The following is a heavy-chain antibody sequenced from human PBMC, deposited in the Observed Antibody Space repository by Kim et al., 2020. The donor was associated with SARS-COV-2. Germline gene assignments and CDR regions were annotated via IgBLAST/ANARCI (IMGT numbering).Heavy chain of an antibody. CDR2: TYYRSKWYN. J-gene: IGHJ6*02. V-gene: IGHV6-1*01. Sequence: SQTLSLTCAISGDSVSSNSAAWNWIRQSPSRGLEWLGRTYYRSKWYNDYAVSVKSRITINPDTSKNQFSLQLNSVTPEDTAVYYCARDRIAAAGASYYYYGRDVWGQGTTVTVS. CDR3: ARDRIAAAGASYYYYGRDV. D-gene: IGHD6-13*01. CDR1: GDSVSSNSAA.